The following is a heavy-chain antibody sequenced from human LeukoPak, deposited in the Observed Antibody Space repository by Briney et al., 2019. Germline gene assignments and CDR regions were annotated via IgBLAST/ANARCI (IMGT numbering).Heavy chain of an antibody. Sequence: ASVKVSCKASGISFPTSAVQWVRQARGQRLEWMGWIVLGSDNTDYAQKFQQRVTFTRDMSTTTAYMELSSLRSDDTAVYYCARELGWNYRLQYDYWGQGTLVTVSS. CDR1: GISFPTSA. D-gene: IGHD1-7*01. CDR2: IVLGSDNT. CDR3: ARELGWNYRLQYDY. J-gene: IGHJ4*02. V-gene: IGHV1-58*01.